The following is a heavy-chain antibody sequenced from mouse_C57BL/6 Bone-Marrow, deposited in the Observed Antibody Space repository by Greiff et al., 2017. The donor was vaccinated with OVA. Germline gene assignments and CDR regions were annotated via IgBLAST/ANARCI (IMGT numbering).Heavy chain of an antibody. CDR1: GFTFSDYG. V-gene: IGHV5-17*01. J-gene: IGHJ3*01. CDR2: ISSGSSTI. CDR3: ASEGNYAY. D-gene: IGHD2-1*01. Sequence: DVMLVESGGGLVKPGGSLKLSCAASGFTFSDYGMHWVRQAPEKGLEWVAYISSGSSTIYYADTVKGRFTISRDNAKNTLFLQMTRRRSEDTAMYYCASEGNYAYWGQGTLVTVSA.